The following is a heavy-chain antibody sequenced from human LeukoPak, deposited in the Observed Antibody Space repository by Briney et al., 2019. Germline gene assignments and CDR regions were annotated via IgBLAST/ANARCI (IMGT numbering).Heavy chain of an antibody. CDR2: MNPNSGNT. CDR1: GYTFTSYD. D-gene: IGHD3-3*01. Sequence: GSVKVSCQASGYTFTSYDINWVRQAAGQGLEWMGWMNPNSGNTGYAQKFQGRVTMTRNTSISTAYMELSSLRYEDTAVYYCARGHYYDFWSGYYDYYYGMDVWGQGTTVTVSS. CDR3: ARGHYYDFWSGYYDYYYGMDV. V-gene: IGHV1-8*01. J-gene: IGHJ6*02.